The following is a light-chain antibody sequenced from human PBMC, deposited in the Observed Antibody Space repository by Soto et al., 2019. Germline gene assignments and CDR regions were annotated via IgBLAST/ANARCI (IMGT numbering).Light chain of an antibody. J-gene: IGKJ4*02. V-gene: IGKV1-5*01. Sequence: DIQMTQSPSTLSASVGDTVTITCRASQTISDWLAWYQQKLGRAPRLLIYDASTLQSGVPSRFSGSGSGTAFTLTISSLQSDDFATYYCQQLNTYSLTFGGGTKVDI. CDR3: QQLNTYSLT. CDR1: QTISDW. CDR2: DAS.